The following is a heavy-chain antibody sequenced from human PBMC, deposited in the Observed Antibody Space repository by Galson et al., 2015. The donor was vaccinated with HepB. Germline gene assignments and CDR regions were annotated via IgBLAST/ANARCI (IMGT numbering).Heavy chain of an antibody. CDR3: ARARYDISAPDQ. D-gene: IGHD3/OR15-3a*01. V-gene: IGHV1-18*01. Sequence: SVKVSCKAPGYTFTQYGISWVRQAPGQGLEWMGWISGYSSNTNYAQNFQGRVSMTADTSTTTVYMELRSLRSDDTAVYYCARARYDISAPDQWGQGTLVTVSS. CDR2: ISGYSSNT. CDR1: GYTFTQYG. J-gene: IGHJ5*02.